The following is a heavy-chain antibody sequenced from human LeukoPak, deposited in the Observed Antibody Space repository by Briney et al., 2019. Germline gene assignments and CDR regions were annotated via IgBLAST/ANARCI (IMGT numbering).Heavy chain of an antibody. D-gene: IGHD5-12*01. CDR3: ARQWDIVATWGRWFDP. CDR1: GVSITHY. CDR2: FYYSGNT. J-gene: IGHJ5*02. Sequence: PSETLSLTCTVSGVSITHYWGWIRQPPGKGLEWIGSFYYSGNTYYNSSLGSRVTISVDTSKNQFSLKLTSVTAADTAIYYCARQWDIVATWGRWFDPWGQGILVTVSS. V-gene: IGHV4-39*01.